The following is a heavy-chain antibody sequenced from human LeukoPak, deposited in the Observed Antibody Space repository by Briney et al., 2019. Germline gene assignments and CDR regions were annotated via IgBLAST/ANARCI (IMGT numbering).Heavy chain of an antibody. Sequence: QAGGSLRLSGAASGFTFSSYWMHWVRQAPGKGLLWVSRIDSDGSSTSYADSVKGRFTISRDNAKNTLYLQMNSLRAEDTAVYYCARRIAAAAAPYYFDYWGQGTLVTVSS. D-gene: IGHD6-13*01. J-gene: IGHJ4*02. CDR2: IDSDGSST. CDR3: ARRIAAAAAPYYFDY. V-gene: IGHV3-74*01. CDR1: GFTFSSYW.